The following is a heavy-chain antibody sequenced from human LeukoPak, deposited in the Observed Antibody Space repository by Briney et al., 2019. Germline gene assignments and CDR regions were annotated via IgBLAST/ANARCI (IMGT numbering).Heavy chain of an antibody. CDR2: IWYDGSNK. D-gene: IGHD4-17*01. J-gene: IGHJ4*02. Sequence: GRSLRLSCAASGFTFSSYGMHWVRQAPGKGLEWVAAIWYDGSNKYYADSVKGRFTISRDNSKNTLYLQMNSLRAEDTAVYYCARSCYGDYYFDYWGQGTLVTVSS. CDR1: GFTFSSYG. V-gene: IGHV3-33*01. CDR3: ARSCYGDYYFDY.